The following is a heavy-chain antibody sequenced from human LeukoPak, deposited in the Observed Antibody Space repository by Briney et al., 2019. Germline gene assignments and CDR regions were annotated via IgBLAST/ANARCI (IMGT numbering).Heavy chain of an antibody. J-gene: IGHJ3*02. V-gene: IGHV3-30-3*01. CDR2: ISYDGSNK. Sequence: GGSLRLSCAASGFTFSSYAMHWVRQAPGKGLEWVAVISYDGSNKYYADSVKGRFTISRDNSKNTLYLQMNSLRAEDTAVYYCARGLDYYDSSGPGAFDIWGQGTMVTVSS. CDR1: GFTFSSYA. D-gene: IGHD3-22*01. CDR3: ARGLDYYDSSGPGAFDI.